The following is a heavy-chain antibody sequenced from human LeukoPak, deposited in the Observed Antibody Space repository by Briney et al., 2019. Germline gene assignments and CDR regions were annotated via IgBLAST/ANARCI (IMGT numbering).Heavy chain of an antibody. Sequence: GGSLRLSCAASGFTFSSYWMNWVRQAPGKGLVWVSRINPDGSSMSYADSVQGRFTISRDNSKNTLSLQMNSLRAEDTAVYYCAREAFFGPYIDWLPKEHYYFDYWGQGTLVTVSS. V-gene: IGHV3-74*01. CDR2: INPDGSSM. CDR3: AREAFFGPYIDWLPKEHYYFDY. CDR1: GFTFSSYW. J-gene: IGHJ4*02. D-gene: IGHD3-9*01.